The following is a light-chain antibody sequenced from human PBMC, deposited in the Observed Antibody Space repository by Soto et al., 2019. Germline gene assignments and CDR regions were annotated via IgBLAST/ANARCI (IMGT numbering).Light chain of an antibody. V-gene: IGLV2-23*01. CDR2: EGS. J-gene: IGLJ1*01. Sequence: QSVLTQPASVSGSPGQSITISCTGTTSDIGSSNLVSWYQQHPGKAPKLIIYEGSRRPSGVSDRFSGSKSGNTASLTISGLQAADEANYHCYSYAGSYTYVFGTGTKATVL. CDR1: TSDIGSSNL. CDR3: YSYAGSYTYV.